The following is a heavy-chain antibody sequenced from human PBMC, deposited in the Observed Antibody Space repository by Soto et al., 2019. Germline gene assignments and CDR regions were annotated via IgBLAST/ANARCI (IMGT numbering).Heavy chain of an antibody. CDR3: AKDMWPLTGTTTLFDY. CDR1: GFTFDDYT. Sequence: GGSLRLSCAASGFTFDDYTMHWVRQAPGKGLEWVSLISWDGGSTYYADSVKGRFTISRDNSKNSLYLQMNSLRTEDTALYYCAKDMWPLTGTTTLFDYWGQGTLVTVSS. D-gene: IGHD1-7*01. V-gene: IGHV3-43*01. CDR2: ISWDGGST. J-gene: IGHJ4*02.